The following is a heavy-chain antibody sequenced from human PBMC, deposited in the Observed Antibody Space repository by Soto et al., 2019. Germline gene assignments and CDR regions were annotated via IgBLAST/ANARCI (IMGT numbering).Heavy chain of an antibody. CDR3: ARDRTGDFDY. V-gene: IGHV3-21*01. Sequence: EVQLVESGGGLVKPGGSLRLSCAASGFTFSSYSMNWVRQAPGKGLEWVSSISSSSSYIYYADSVKCRFTISRDNAKNSLYLQMNSLRAEDTAVYYCARDRTGDFDYWGQGTLVTVSS. CDR1: GFTFSSYS. D-gene: IGHD7-27*01. CDR2: ISSSSSYI. J-gene: IGHJ4*02.